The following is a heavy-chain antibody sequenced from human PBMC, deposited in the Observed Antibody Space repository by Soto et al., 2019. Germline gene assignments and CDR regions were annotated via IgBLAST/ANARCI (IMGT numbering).Heavy chain of an antibody. CDR1: GFTFSHHS. V-gene: IGHV1-3*04. D-gene: IGHD3-10*01. CDR3: VRGKEAGVWFDP. J-gene: IGHJ5*02. Sequence: ASVKVSCKASGFTFSHHSIHWVRQAPGQRLEWMGWINSDTGYTKYSQNFQARLTITWDSSAKTAYMELSSLQSEDTAVYYCVRGKEAGVWFDPWGQGTRVTVSS. CDR2: INSDTGYT.